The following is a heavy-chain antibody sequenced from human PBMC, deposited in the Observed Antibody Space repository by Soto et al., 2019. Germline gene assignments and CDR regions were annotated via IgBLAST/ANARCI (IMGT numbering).Heavy chain of an antibody. CDR2: IYYSGST. Sequence: PSETLSLTCTVSGGSISSYYWSWIRQPPGKGLEWIGSIYYSGSTNYTPSLKSRVTISVDTSKNQFSLKLSSVTAADTAVYYCARVGYSSSWYFDYWGQGTLVTVSS. CDR3: ARVGYSSSWYFDY. CDR1: GGSISSYY. D-gene: IGHD6-13*01. V-gene: IGHV4-59*01. J-gene: IGHJ4*02.